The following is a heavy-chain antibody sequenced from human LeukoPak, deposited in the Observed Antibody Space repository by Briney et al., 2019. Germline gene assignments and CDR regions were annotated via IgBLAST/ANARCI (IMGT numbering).Heavy chain of an antibody. CDR3: ARGSHGADAFDI. D-gene: IGHD4/OR15-4a*01. J-gene: IGHJ3*02. CDR1: GYTFTSYY. Sequence: GASVKVSFKASGYTFTSYYMHWVRQAPGQGLEWMGIINPSGGSTSYAQKFQGRVTMTRDMSTSTGYMELSSVRSEDTAVYYCARGSHGADAFDIRGQGTMVTV. V-gene: IGHV1-46*01. CDR2: INPSGGST.